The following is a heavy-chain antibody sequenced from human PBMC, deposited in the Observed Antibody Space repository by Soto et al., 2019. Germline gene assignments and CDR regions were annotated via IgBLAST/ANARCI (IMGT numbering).Heavy chain of an antibody. CDR1: GFTFSRDV. D-gene: IGHD4-17*01. V-gene: IGHV3-23*01. CDR3: AKERATTTAFDY. J-gene: IGHJ4*02. CDR2: ITNNGGST. Sequence: GGSLSLSCAASGFTFSRDVMSWVRQAPGKGLEWVSLITNNGGSTYYADSVKGRFTISRDNTKNTLFLQMNSLRAEDTAVYYCAKERATTTAFDYWGQGALVTVSS.